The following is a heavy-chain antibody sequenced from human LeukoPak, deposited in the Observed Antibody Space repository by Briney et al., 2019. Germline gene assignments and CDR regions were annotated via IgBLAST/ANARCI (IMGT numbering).Heavy chain of an antibody. CDR3: ARANQQLSDLDY. V-gene: IGHV4-59*01. Sequence: SETLSLTCTVSGGSISSYHWSWIRQPPGKGLEWIGYIYYSGSANYNPSLKSRVTISVDTSKNQLSLKLTSVTAADTAVYYCARANQQLSDLDYWGQGTLVTVSS. J-gene: IGHJ4*02. CDR2: IYYSGSA. CDR1: GGSISSYH. D-gene: IGHD6-13*01.